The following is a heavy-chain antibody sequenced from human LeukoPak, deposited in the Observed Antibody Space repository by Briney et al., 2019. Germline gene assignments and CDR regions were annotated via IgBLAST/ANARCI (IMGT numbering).Heavy chain of an antibody. Sequence: GGSLRLSCAASGFTFSDYYMSWIRQAPGKGLEWVSYTSSSGSTIYYADSVKGRFTISRDNAKNSLYLQMNCLRAEDTAVYYCAPRIAAAANHYWGQGTLVTVSS. CDR1: GFTFSDYY. J-gene: IGHJ4*02. CDR2: TSSSGSTI. D-gene: IGHD6-13*01. V-gene: IGHV3-11*04. CDR3: APRIAAAANHY.